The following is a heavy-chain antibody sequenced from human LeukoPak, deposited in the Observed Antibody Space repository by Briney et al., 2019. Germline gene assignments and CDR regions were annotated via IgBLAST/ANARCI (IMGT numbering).Heavy chain of an antibody. Sequence: PGGTLRLSCVASGFNFEFHGMSWVRQARGKGLEWVLSISGSGDTTYYGDSVKGRFTIFRDNSKNTLYLQMNSLRPEDTAVYYCAKDPRDHSYGWSWRYFDYWGQGTLVTVSS. CDR1: GFNFEFHG. V-gene: IGHV3-23*01. CDR2: ISGSGDTT. J-gene: IGHJ4*02. CDR3: AKDPRDHSYGWSWRYFDY. D-gene: IGHD5-18*01.